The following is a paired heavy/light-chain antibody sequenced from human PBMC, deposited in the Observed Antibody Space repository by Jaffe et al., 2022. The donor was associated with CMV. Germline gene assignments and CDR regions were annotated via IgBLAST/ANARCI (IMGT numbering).Heavy chain of an antibody. CDR2: IYYSGNT. V-gene: IGHV4-39*02. Sequence: QVQLQESGPGLVKPSETLSLTCTVSGDSISSPSYHWGWIRQPPGKGLEWIGSIYYSGNTYYNPSLKSRVTMSVDTSQNQFSLKLSSVTAADTAVYYCASEYSSSPTYWGQGTLVTVSS. CDR1: GDSISSPSYH. CDR3: ASEYSSSPTY. J-gene: IGHJ4*02. D-gene: IGHD6-6*01.
Light chain of an antibody. CDR1: SSDVGSYNL. CDR3: CSHASEGGSASVV. V-gene: IGLV2-23*02. Sequence: QSALTQPASVSGSPGQSITISCTGTSSDVGSYNLVSWYQQHPDKAPKLLISEVTKRPSGVSNRFSGSKSGNTASLTISGLQAEDEADYYCCSHASEGGSASVVFGGGTKLTVL. CDR2: EVT. J-gene: IGLJ2*01.